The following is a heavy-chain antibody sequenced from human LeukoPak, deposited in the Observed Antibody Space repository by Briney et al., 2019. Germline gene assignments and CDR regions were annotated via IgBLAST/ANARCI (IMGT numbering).Heavy chain of an antibody. D-gene: IGHD5-18*01. V-gene: IGHV4-38-2*01. J-gene: IGHJ4*02. CDR3: ARVYSYGLIADY. CDR1: GYSISSGYY. CDR2: IYHSGST. Sequence: SETLSLTCAVSGYSISSGYYWGWIRQPPGKGLEWIGSIYHSGSTYYNPSLKSRVTISVDTSKNQFSLKLSSVTAADTAVYYCARVYSYGLIADYWGQGTPVTVSS.